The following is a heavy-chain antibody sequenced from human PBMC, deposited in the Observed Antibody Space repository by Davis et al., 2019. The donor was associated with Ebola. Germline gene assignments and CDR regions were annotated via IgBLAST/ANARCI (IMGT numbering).Heavy chain of an antibody. CDR1: GYTFTSYG. Sequence: AASVKVSCKASGYTFTSYGISWVRQAPGQGLEWMGWISAYTRNTNYPRRFQDRVKMTTDSSTTTVYMELRSLRSDDTAVYYCTRGHYSGSYSDNFDYWGQGTLVTVSS. J-gene: IGHJ4*02. D-gene: IGHD1-26*01. V-gene: IGHV1-18*01. CDR2: ISAYTRNT. CDR3: TRGHYSGSYSDNFDY.